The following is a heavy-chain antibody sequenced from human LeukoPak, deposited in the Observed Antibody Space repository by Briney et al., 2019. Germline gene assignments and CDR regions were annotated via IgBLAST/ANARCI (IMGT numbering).Heavy chain of an antibody. Sequence: PGGSLRISCVASGFTFSSYWMSWVRQAPGKGLELVANIKQDGSEKYYVDSVKGRFTISRDNAKNSLYLQMNSLRAEDTAVYYCARDGFYYYYMDVWGKGTTVTVSS. CDR1: GFTFSSYW. CDR2: IKQDGSEK. V-gene: IGHV3-7*01. CDR3: ARDGFYYYYMDV. J-gene: IGHJ6*03.